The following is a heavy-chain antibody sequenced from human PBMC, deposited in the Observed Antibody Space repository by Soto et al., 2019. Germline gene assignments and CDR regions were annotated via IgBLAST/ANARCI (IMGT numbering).Heavy chain of an antibody. D-gene: IGHD6-19*01. V-gene: IGHV3-23*01. J-gene: IGHJ6*02. CDR3: AKVGGVAGTGYYYYGMDV. Sequence: GGSLRLSCAASGFTFSSYAMSWVRQAPGKGLEWASAISGSGGSTYYADSVKGRFTISRDNSKNTLYLQMNSLRAEDTAVYYCAKVGGVAGTGYYYYGMDVWGQGTTVTVSS. CDR2: ISGSGGST. CDR1: GFTFSSYA.